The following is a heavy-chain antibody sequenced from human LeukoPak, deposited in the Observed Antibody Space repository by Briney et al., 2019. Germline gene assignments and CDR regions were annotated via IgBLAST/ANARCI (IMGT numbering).Heavy chain of an antibody. J-gene: IGHJ6*04. D-gene: IGHD3-10*02. CDR2: INSDGSST. Sequence: PGESLRLSCEASGFTFSDYWMHWVRQAPGKGLVWVSRINSDGSSTTYADSVKGRFTISRDNAKNSLYLQMNSLRAEDTAVYYCAELGITMIGGVWGKGTTVTISS. V-gene: IGHV3-74*01. CDR3: AELGITMIGGV. CDR1: GFTFSDYW.